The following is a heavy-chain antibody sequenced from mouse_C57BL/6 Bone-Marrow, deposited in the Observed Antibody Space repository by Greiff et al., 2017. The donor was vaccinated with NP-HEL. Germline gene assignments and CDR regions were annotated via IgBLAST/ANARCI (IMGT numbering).Heavy chain of an antibody. CDR2: IDPETGGT. V-gene: IGHV1-15*01. Sequence: QVQLQQSGAELVRPGASVTLSCKASGYTFTDYEMHWVKQTPVHGLEWIGAIDPETGGTAYNQKFKGKAILTADKSSSTADMELRSLTSEDSAVYYCTRGIYYDYDGLAYWGQGTLVTVSA. CDR1: GYTFTDYE. CDR3: TRGIYYDYDGLAY. J-gene: IGHJ3*01. D-gene: IGHD2-4*01.